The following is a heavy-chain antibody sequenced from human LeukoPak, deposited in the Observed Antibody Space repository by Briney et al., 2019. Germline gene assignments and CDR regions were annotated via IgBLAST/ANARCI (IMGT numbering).Heavy chain of an antibody. CDR2: IHYSGTT. J-gene: IGHJ5*02. V-gene: IGHV4-61*01. CDR1: GASVNTGSHY. D-gene: IGHD6-19*01. CDR3: ERESSLHWLASGWFDP. Sequence: PSETLSLTCAVSGASVNTGSHYWSWIRQPPGKALEWIGYIHYSGTTNYNPSLKSRPTMPIDASKNQFSLSLRSLTPADTAVYYCERESSLHWLASGWFDPWGQGTLVAVSS.